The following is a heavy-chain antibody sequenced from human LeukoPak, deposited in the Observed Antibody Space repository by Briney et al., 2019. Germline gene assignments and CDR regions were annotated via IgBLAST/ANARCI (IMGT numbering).Heavy chain of an antibody. V-gene: IGHV3-15*04. CDR1: GFTFSSYA. J-gene: IGHJ5*02. Sequence: PGGSLRLSCAASGFTFSSYAMSWVRQAPGKGLEWVGRIASNADGGTTDYAAPVKGRFTISRDDSKNTLYLKMNSLKTEDAAVYYCGTDRGAITSWGQGTLVTVSS. CDR2: IASNADGGTT. D-gene: IGHD3-10*01. CDR3: GTDRGAITS.